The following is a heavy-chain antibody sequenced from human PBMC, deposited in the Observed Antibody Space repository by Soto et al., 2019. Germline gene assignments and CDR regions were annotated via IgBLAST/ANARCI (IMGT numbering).Heavy chain of an antibody. CDR1: GGTFSSYA. J-gene: IGHJ4*02. CDR3: ATEPKYCGGDCYSGLFDS. D-gene: IGHD2-21*02. V-gene: IGHV1-69*01. Sequence: QVQLVQSGAEVKKPGSSVKVSCKASGGTFSSYAISWVRQAPGQGLEWMGGIIPIFGTANYAQKFQGRVTITADESTSTAYMELSSLRSADTAVYYCATEPKYCGGDCYSGLFDSWGQGTLVTVSS. CDR2: IIPIFGTA.